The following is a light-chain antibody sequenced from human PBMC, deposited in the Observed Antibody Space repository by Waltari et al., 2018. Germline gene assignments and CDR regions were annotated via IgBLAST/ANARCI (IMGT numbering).Light chain of an antibody. CDR3: QQTEGFPWT. CDR2: GAS. J-gene: IGKJ1*01. Sequence: IQMTQSPSSVSASVGDRASISCRASLGITRWLAWYQQQPGKAPRLLIYGASNLQSGAPSRFSGSGSGTDFTLTISGLQPEDFGTYYCQQTEGFPWTFGQGTKVEV. V-gene: IGKV1-12*01. CDR1: LGITRW.